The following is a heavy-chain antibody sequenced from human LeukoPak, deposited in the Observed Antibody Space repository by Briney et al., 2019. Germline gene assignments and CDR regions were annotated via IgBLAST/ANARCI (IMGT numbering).Heavy chain of an antibody. CDR1: GGSISSYY. CDR3: ARFRGLYYYYGMDV. J-gene: IGHJ6*02. CDR2: IYYSGST. Sequence: PSETLSLTCTVSGGSISSYYWSWIRQPPGKGLEWIGYIYYSGSTNYNPSLKSRVTISVDTSKNQFSLKLSSVTAADTAVYYCARFRGLYYYYGMDVWGQGTTVTVSS. V-gene: IGHV4-59*01.